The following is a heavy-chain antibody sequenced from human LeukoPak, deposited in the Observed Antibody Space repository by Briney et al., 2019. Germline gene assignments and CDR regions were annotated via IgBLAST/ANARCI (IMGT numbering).Heavy chain of an antibody. CDR2: ISSSSSYI. CDR1: GFTFSSCS. D-gene: IGHD2-2*02. CDR3: ARSSPHCSSTSCYNDAFDI. J-gene: IGHJ3*02. V-gene: IGHV3-21*01. Sequence: PGGSLRLSCAASGFTFSSCSMNWVRQAPGKGLEWVSSISSSSSYIYYADSVKGRFTISRDNAKNSLYPQMNSLRAEDTAVYYCARSSPHCSSTSCYNDAFDIWGQGTMVTVSS.